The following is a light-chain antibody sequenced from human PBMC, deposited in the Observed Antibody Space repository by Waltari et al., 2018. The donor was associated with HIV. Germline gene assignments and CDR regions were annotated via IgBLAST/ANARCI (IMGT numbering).Light chain of an antibody. CDR2: GKN. CDR1: SLRSYY. Sequence: SSELTQDPAVSVALGQTARLTCPGDSLRSYYASWYQQKPGQAPVLVIYGKNNRPSGIPDRFSRSSSRNTASLPLTGAQAEDEADYYCNSRDTSGNHLNVVFGGGTKLTVL. CDR3: NSRDTSGNHLNVV. V-gene: IGLV3-19*01. J-gene: IGLJ2*01.